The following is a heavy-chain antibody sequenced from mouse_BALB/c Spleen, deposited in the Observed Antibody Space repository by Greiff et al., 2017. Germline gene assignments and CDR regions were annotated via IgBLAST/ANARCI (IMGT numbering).Heavy chain of an antibody. CDR2: IYPGDGDT. CDR1: GYTFTSYW. D-gene: IGHD1-2*01. Sequence: QVQLQQSGAELARPGASVKLSCKASGYTFTSYWMQWVKQRPGQGLEWIGAIYPGDGDTRYTQKFKGKATLTADKSSSTAYMQLSSLASEDSAVYYCARSAGITTATDYWGQGTTLTVSS. V-gene: IGHV1-87*01. J-gene: IGHJ2*01. CDR3: ARSAGITTATDY.